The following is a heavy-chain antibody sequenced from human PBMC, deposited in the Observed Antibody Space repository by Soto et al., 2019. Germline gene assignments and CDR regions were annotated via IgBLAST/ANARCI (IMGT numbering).Heavy chain of an antibody. CDR2: IYYSGST. V-gene: IGHV4-59*08. J-gene: IGHJ4*02. CDR3: ASHPYGRGWL. D-gene: IGHD6-19*01. Sequence: SETLSLTCTVSGGSISGYYWSWIRQPPGKGLEWIGNIYYSGSTNYNPSLKSRVTISVDTSKNQFSLKLSSVTAADTAVYYCASHPYGRGWLWGQGSLVTVS. CDR1: GGSISGYY.